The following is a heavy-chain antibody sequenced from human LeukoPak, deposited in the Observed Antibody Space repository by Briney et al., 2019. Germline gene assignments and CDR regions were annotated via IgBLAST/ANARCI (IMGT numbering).Heavy chain of an antibody. CDR1: GGSISSGSYY. J-gene: IGHJ6*03. D-gene: IGHD4-17*01. CDR3: ATDRPSTDYYYYYYMDV. V-gene: IGHV4-61*02. Sequence: SQTLSLTCTVSGGSISSGSYYWSWIRQPAGKGLEWIGRIYTSGSTNYNPSLKSRVTISVDTSKNQFSLKLSSVTAADTAVYYCATDRPSTDYYYYYYMDVWGKGTTVTVSS. CDR2: IYTSGST.